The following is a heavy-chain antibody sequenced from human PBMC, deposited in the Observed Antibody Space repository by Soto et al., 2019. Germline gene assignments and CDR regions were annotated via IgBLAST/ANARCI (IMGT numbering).Heavy chain of an antibody. CDR1: GGSISSDYYH. D-gene: IGHD3-10*01. Sequence: SETLSLTCTVSGGSISSDYYHWTWIRQHPGKGLEWIGYIYYSGSTYYNPSLKSRVTISVDTSKNQFSLKLSSVTAADTAVYYCARVNGSGSYSFDYWGQGTLVTVSS. J-gene: IGHJ4*02. CDR2: IYYSGST. V-gene: IGHV4-31*03. CDR3: ARVNGSGSYSFDY.